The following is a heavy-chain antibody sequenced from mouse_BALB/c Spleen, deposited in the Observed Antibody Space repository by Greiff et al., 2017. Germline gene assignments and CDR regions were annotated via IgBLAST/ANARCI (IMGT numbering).Heavy chain of an antibody. J-gene: IGHJ4*01. CDR2: IDPENGDT. V-gene: IGHV14-4*02. CDR3: NAYGAYYYGSSPYYAMDY. CDR1: GFNIKDYY. D-gene: IGHD1-1*01. Sequence: VQLQQSGAELVRPGALVKLSCKASGFNIKDYYMHWVKQRPEQGLEWIGWIDPENGDTEYAPKFQGKATMTADTSSNTAYLQLSSLTSEDTAVYYCNAYGAYYYGSSPYYAMDYWGQGTSVTVSS.